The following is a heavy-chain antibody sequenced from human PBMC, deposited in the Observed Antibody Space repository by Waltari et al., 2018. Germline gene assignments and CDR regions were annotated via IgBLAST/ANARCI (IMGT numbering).Heavy chain of an antibody. D-gene: IGHD6-13*01. J-gene: IGHJ4*02. V-gene: IGHV3-48*01. CDR1: GFTFSSYS. CDR3: ARAVQEGIAFD. Sequence: EVQLVESGGGLVQPGGSLRLSCSASGFTFSSYSMNWVRQAPGKGLEWISYIRSSSSTIYYADTVKGRFTISRDNAKNSLYLQMNSLRAEDTAVYYGARAVQEGIAFDWGQGTLVTVSS. CDR2: IRSSSSTI.